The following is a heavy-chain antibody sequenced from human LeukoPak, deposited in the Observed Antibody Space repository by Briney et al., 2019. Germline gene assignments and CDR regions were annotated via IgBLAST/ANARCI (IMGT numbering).Heavy chain of an antibody. CDR2: INHSGST. Sequence: SQTLSLTCTVSGGSISSGSYYWSWIRQPPGKGLEWIGEINHSGSTNYNPSLKSRVTISVDTSKNQFSLKLSSVTAADTAVYYCARGRITIFGVVKYFDYWGQGTLVTVSS. CDR1: GGSISSGSYY. D-gene: IGHD3-3*01. J-gene: IGHJ4*02. V-gene: IGHV4-39*07. CDR3: ARGRITIFGVVKYFDY.